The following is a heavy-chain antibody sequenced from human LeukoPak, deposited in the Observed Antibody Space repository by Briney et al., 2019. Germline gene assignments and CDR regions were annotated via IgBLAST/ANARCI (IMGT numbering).Heavy chain of an antibody. Sequence: SETLSLTCAVYGGSFSGYYWSWIRQPPGKGLEWIGEINHSGSTNYNPSLKSRVTISVDRSQSQFSLKLSSVTAADTAVYYCARRYCTRTSCYAYFDYWGQGILVTVSS. CDR2: INHSGST. CDR3: ARRYCTRTSCYAYFDY. CDR1: GGSFSGYY. J-gene: IGHJ4*02. V-gene: IGHV4-34*01. D-gene: IGHD2-2*01.